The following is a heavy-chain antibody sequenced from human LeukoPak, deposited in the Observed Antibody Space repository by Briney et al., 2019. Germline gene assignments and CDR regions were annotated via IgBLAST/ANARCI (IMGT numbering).Heavy chain of an antibody. D-gene: IGHD1-26*01. CDR2: ITASGTAM. CDR1: GYSFTNYW. CDR3: ASSGSYRFDY. V-gene: IGHV3-48*02. Sequence: GESLKISCKGSGYSFTNYWIGWVRQAPGKGLEWVSHITASGTAMFYADSVKGRFTISRDNAKNSLYLQMNSLRDEDTAVYYCASSGSYRFDYWGQGTLVTVSS. J-gene: IGHJ4*02.